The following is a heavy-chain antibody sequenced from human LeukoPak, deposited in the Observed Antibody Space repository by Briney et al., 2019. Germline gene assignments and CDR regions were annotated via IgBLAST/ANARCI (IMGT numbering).Heavy chain of an antibody. J-gene: IGHJ4*02. Sequence: GGSLRLSCAASGFTFSSYSMNWIRQAPGKGLEWVSSITSSSSYIYYADSVKGRFTISRDNAKNSLYLQMNSLRAEDTAVYYCARNPRYCSGGSSYYFDYWGQGTLVTVSS. CDR3: ARNPRYCSGGSSYYFDY. V-gene: IGHV3-21*01. CDR1: GFTFSSYS. D-gene: IGHD2-15*01. CDR2: ITSSSSYI.